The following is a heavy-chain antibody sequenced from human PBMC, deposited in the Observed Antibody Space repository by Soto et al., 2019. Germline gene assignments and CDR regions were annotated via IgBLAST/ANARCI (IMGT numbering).Heavy chain of an antibody. D-gene: IGHD3-22*01. CDR1: GGSISSGGYS. CDR3: ARGDDSSGYSY. V-gene: IGHV4-30-2*01. J-gene: IGHJ4*02. Sequence: SETLSLTCAVSGGSISSGGYSWSWIRQPPGKGLEWIGYIYHSGSTYYNPSLKSRVTISVDRSKNQFSLKLSSVTAADTAVYYCARGDDSSGYSYWCQGTLVTVSS. CDR2: IYHSGST.